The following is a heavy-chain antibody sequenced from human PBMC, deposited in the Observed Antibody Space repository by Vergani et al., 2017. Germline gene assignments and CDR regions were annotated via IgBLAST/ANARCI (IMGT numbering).Heavy chain of an antibody. CDR1: GFTFSSYS. D-gene: IGHD1-26*01. CDR3: AREGGSFSRRQNYFDY. V-gene: IGHV3-48*01. CDR2: ISSSSSTI. J-gene: IGHJ4*02. Sequence: EVQLVESGGGLVQPGGSLRLSCAASGFTFSSYSMNWVRQAPGKGLEWVSYISSSSSTIYYADSVKGRFAISRDNAKNSLYPQMNSLRAEDTAVYYCAREGGSFSRRQNYFDYWGQGTLVTVSS.